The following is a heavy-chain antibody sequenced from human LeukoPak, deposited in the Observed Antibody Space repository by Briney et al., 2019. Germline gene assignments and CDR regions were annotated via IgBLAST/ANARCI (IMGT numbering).Heavy chain of an antibody. CDR3: AKDRSGAARSYYYYGMDV. Sequence: GGSLRLSCAASGFTFDEYAMHWVRQAPGKGREGVSGITWNSGSIGYADSVKGRFTISRDTAKNSLYLQMNSLRAEDTALYYCAKDRSGAARSYYYYGMDVWGQGTTVTVSS. J-gene: IGHJ6*02. CDR2: ITWNSGSI. D-gene: IGHD6-6*01. V-gene: IGHV3-9*01. CDR1: GFTFDEYA.